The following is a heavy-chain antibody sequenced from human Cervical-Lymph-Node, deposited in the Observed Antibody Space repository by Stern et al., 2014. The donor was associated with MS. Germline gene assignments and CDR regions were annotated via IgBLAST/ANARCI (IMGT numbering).Heavy chain of an antibody. CDR2: IYPGDSAT. D-gene: IGHD5-12*01. Sequence: EVQLEESGAEVKKPGESLKISCKGSGYSFTNYWIGWVRQMPGKGLEWMGIIYPGDSATTYSPSFQGQVTISADKSISTAYLQWSSLKASDTAMYYCARHERGYSGSAIRGWFDPWGQGTLVTVSS. J-gene: IGHJ5*02. CDR1: GYSFTNYW. V-gene: IGHV5-51*01. CDR3: ARHERGYSGSAIRGWFDP.